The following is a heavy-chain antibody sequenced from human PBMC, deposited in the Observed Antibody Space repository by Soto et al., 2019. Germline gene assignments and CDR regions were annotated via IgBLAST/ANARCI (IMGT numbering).Heavy chain of an antibody. CDR3: ARLVTGEDAFDI. CDR2: IYYSGST. CDR1: GGSITSGTSY. V-gene: IGHV4-31*03. D-gene: IGHD7-27*01. Sequence: LSLTCTVSGGSITSGTSYWSWIRQHPAKGLEWIGYIYYSGSTYFNPSLKSRLTMSVDTSKNHFSLKLSSVTAADTAVYYCARLVTGEDAFDIWGQGTMVTVSS. J-gene: IGHJ3*02.